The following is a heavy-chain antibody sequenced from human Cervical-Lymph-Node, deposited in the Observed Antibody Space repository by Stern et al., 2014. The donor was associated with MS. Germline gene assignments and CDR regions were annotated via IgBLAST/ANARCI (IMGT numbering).Heavy chain of an antibody. J-gene: IGHJ6*02. D-gene: IGHD6-13*01. V-gene: IGHV4-4*02. Sequence: QVQLQESGPGLVKPSGTLSLTCAGSGGSISNSNWRSWVRRPPGKGLEWIGEIYLSGSTNYKPSLKSRVTLATDKSTNTFYLTLMSVTAADTAVYYCARKVGYYYYGMDVWGHGTTVTVSS. CDR1: GGSISNSNW. CDR3: ARKVGYYYYGMDV. CDR2: IYLSGST.